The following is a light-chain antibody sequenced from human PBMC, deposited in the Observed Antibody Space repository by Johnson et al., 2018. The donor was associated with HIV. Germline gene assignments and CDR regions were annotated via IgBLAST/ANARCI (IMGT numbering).Light chain of an antibody. J-gene: IGLJ1*01. CDR2: DNN. Sequence: QSVLTQPPSVSAAPGEKVTISCSGSSSNIGDNYVSWYQQLPGTAPTLLIYDNNKRPSGIPDRFSGSKSGTSATLGITGLQTGDEDDYYRGAWDSSRCVGFGTGAKGTVL. V-gene: IGLV1-51*01. CDR1: SSNIGDNY. CDR3: GAWDSSRCVG.